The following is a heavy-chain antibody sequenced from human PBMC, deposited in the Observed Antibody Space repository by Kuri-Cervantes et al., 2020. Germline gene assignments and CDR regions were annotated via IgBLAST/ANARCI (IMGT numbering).Heavy chain of an antibody. D-gene: IGHD3-22*01. V-gene: IGHV3-48*01. CDR3: ARGYYDSSGYWIKGAFDI. CDR1: GFTFSSYS. Sequence: GESLKISCAASGFTFSSYSMNWVRQAPGKGLEWVSYISSSSTIYNADSVKGRSTISRDNAKNSLYLQMNSLRGEDTAVYYCARGYYDSSGYWIKGAFDIWGQGTMVTVSS. CDR2: ISSSSTI. J-gene: IGHJ3*02.